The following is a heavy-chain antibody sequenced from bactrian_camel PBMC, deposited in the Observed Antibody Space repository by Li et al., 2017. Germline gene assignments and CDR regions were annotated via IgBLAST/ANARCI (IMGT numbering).Heavy chain of an antibody. CDR2: ISASGATA. Sequence: VQLVESGGGSVQAGGSLRLSCTAQGFTFRTTPMGWLRQPPGKAMEWVSDISASGATADYETFAKGRFTISQDNAENTVYLQMNSLKPEDTAMYYCAAERWTVCGFSPADFGYWGQGTQVTVS. V-gene: IGHV3-1*01. D-gene: IGHD1*01. J-gene: IGHJ6*01. CDR1: GFTFRTTP. CDR3: AAERWTVCGFSPADFGY.